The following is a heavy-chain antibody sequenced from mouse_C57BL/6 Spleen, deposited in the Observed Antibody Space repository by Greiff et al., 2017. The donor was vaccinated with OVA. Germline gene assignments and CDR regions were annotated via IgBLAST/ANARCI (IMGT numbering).Heavy chain of an antibody. J-gene: IGHJ1*03. CDR1: GFTLTSYA. V-gene: IGHV2-9-1*01. CDR2: LWTGGGT. Sequence: QVQLQQSGPGLVAPSQSLSITCTVSGFTLTSYAISWVRQPPGKGLEWLGVLWTGGGTNYNSALKSRLSISKDNSKSQVFLKMSSLQTDDTARYYCARRGDYWYFDVWGTGTTVTVSS. CDR3: ARRGDYWYFDV.